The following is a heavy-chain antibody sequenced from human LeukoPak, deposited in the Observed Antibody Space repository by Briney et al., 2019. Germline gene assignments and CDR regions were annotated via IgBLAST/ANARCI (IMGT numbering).Heavy chain of an antibody. Sequence: SETLSLTCTVSGYSISSGYYWGWIRQPPGKGLEWIGSIYHSGSTYYNPSLKSRVTISVDPSKNQFSLKLSSVTAADTAVYYCARDPLYSSSHDWFDPWGQGTLVTVSS. V-gene: IGHV4-38-2*02. J-gene: IGHJ5*02. CDR2: IYHSGST. CDR3: ARDPLYSSSHDWFDP. CDR1: GYSISSGYY. D-gene: IGHD6-6*01.